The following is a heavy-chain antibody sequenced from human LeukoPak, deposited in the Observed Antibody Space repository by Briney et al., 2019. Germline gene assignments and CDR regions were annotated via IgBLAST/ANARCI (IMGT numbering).Heavy chain of an antibody. CDR2: ISGSGGST. D-gene: IGHD4-17*01. J-gene: IGHJ5*02. V-gene: IGHV3-23*01. CDR1: GFTFSSYA. Sequence: GGSLRLSCAASGFTFSSYAMSWVRQAPGKGLEWVSAISGSGGSTYYADSVKGRFTISRDNSKNTLYLQMNSLRAEDTAVYYCARDVRAYGDYPSWGQGTLVTVSS. CDR3: ARDVRAYGDYPS.